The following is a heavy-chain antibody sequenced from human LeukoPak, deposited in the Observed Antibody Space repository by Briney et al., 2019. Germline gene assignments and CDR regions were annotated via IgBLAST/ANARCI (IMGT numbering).Heavy chain of an antibody. D-gene: IGHD2-2*01. V-gene: IGHV1-8*01. J-gene: IGHJ5*02. Sequence: GASVKVSCKASGYTFTSYDINWVRQATGQGLEWKGWMNPNSANTGYAQKFQGRVTMTRNTSISTAYMELSSLRSEDTAVYYCARGRRPAPLGWFDPWGQGTLVTVSS. CDR3: ARGRRPAPLGWFDP. CDR1: GYTFTSYD. CDR2: MNPNSANT.